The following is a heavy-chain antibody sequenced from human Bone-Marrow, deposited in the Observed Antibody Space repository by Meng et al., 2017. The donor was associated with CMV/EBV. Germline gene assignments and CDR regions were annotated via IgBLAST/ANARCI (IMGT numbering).Heavy chain of an antibody. CDR1: GYTFTSYD. D-gene: IGHD2-2*02. CDR3: ARDRTGDCSSTTCYNYYYYYGMDV. CDR2: MNPNSGNT. V-gene: IGHV1-8*03. Sequence: ASVKVSCKTSGYTFTSYDINWVRQATGQGLEWMGWMNPNSGNTGYAQKFQGRVTITRNTSISTAYMELSSLRSEDTAVYYCARDRTGDCSSTTCYNYYYYYGMDVWGQGTTVTVSS. J-gene: IGHJ6*02.